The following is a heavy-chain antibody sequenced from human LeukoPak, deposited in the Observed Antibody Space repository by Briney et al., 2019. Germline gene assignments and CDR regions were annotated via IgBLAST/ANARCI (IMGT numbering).Heavy chain of an antibody. J-gene: IGHJ4*02. Sequence: PSETLSLTCAVYGGSFSGYYWSWIRQPPGKGLEWIGRIYTSGSTNYNPSLKGRVTMSVDTSKNHCSLKLSSVTAADTAVYDGARDRSEVGAISRSFDNWGQGTLVTVSS. D-gene: IGHD1-26*01. CDR3: ARDRSEVGAISRSFDN. CDR2: IYTSGST. CDR1: GGSFSGYY. V-gene: IGHV4-59*10.